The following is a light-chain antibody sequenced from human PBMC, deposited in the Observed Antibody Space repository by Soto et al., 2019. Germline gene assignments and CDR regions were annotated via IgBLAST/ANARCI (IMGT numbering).Light chain of an antibody. CDR1: QSISSW. CDR2: DAS. Sequence: DIQMTHSPCTLSASVGERVTITCRASQSISSWLAWYQQKPGKAPKLLIYDASSLESGVPSRFSGSGSGTEFTLTISSLQPDDFATYYCQQYNSYSPVTFGQGTKV. V-gene: IGKV1-5*01. J-gene: IGKJ1*01. CDR3: QQYNSYSPVT.